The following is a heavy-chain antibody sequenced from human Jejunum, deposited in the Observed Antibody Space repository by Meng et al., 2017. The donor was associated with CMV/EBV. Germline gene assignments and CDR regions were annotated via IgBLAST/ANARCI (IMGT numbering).Heavy chain of an antibody. V-gene: IGHV3-21*01. D-gene: IGHD1-7*01. CDR1: GFTFSSDS. Sequence: SGFTFSSDSMNWVRQAPGKGLEWVSFISSSSSYIYYADSVKGRFTISRDNAKNSLFLQMNSLRAEDTAVYYCAREDNWNYGWFDPWGQGTLVTVSS. CDR3: AREDNWNYGWFDP. CDR2: ISSSSSYI. J-gene: IGHJ5*02.